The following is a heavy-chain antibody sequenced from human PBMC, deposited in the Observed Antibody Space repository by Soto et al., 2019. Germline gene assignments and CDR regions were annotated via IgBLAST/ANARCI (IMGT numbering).Heavy chain of an antibody. CDR2: ISSDGSSK. Sequence: QVQLVDSGGGVVQPGRSLRLSCAASGFTFSRHSMHWVRQAPGKGLDWVAAISSDGSSKFYADSLKGRFTISRDNSKNTLYLEINSMRPEDTAVFYCARGRAYSGYDDGFDFWRQGKMVTASS. J-gene: IGHJ3*01. CDR3: ARGRAYSGYDDGFDF. V-gene: IGHV3-30*04. CDR1: GFTFSRHS. D-gene: IGHD5-12*01.